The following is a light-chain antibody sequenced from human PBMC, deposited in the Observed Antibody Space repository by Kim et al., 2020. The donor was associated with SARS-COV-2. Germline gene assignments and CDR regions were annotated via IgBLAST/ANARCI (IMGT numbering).Light chain of an antibody. Sequence: WSPRERATLSCRASQSVSSSHLAWYQQKPGQAPRLLIYTASIRAAGVADRFTGSGSGTDFTLTISRLEPEDSAVYYCQQYDTSSYTFGPGTKLEI. CDR2: TAS. CDR1: QSVSSSH. CDR3: QQYDTSSYT. J-gene: IGKJ2*01. V-gene: IGKV3-20*01.